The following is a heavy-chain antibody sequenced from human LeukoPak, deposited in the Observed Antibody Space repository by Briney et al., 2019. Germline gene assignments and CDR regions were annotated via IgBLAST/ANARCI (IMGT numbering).Heavy chain of an antibody. V-gene: IGHV3-30-3*01. CDR3: ARGPERTGVGTRYYYDMDV. D-gene: IGHD2-8*01. CDR2: ISYDGSNK. CDR1: GSTFSSYA. Sequence: GRSLRLSCAASGSTFSSYAMHWVRQAPGKGLEWVAVISYDGSNKYYADSVKGRFTISRDNSKNTLYLQMNSLRAEDTAVYYCARGPERTGVGTRYYYDMDVWGQGTTVTVSS. J-gene: IGHJ6*02.